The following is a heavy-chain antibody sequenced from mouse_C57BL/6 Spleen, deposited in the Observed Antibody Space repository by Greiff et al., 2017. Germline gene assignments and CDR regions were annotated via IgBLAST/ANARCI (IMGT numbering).Heavy chain of an antibody. Sequence: EVKLQESGGGLVKPGGSLKLSCAASGFTFSDYGMHWVRQAPEKGLEWVAYISSGSSTIYYADTVKGRFTISRDNAKNTLFLQMTSLRSEDTAMYYCARPTTYYYGSSYGFAYWGQGTLVTVSA. V-gene: IGHV5-17*01. CDR1: GFTFSDYG. CDR3: ARPTTYYYGSSYGFAY. CDR2: ISSGSSTI. D-gene: IGHD1-1*01. J-gene: IGHJ3*01.